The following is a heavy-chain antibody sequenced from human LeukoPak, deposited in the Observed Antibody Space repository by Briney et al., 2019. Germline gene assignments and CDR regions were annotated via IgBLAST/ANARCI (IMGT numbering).Heavy chain of an antibody. D-gene: IGHD2-15*01. CDR2: ISSRSNII. CDR1: EFTFSSYS. V-gene: IGHV3-48*02. J-gene: IGHJ4*02. Sequence: GGSLRLSCAASEFTFSSYSMNWVRQAPGKGRDWVSYISSRSNIISYADSVKGRFTISTDNAKNSLYLQMNSLRDEDTAVYYCARDYQWSFDYWGQGTLVTVSS. CDR3: ARDYQWSFDY.